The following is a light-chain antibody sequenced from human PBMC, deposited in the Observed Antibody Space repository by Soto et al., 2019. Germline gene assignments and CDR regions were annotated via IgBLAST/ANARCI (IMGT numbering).Light chain of an antibody. CDR1: QNINKY. CDR3: HQSFRTPQMHT. V-gene: IGKV1-39*01. J-gene: IGKJ2*01. Sequence: DIEMTQSPSSLVASVGDRVTISCRASQNINKYLNWYQQRPGKAPKLLIYAASTLQTGAPSRFSGRGFGTDFTLTISSLQPEDFAVYFCHQSFRTPQMHTFGQGTNLQMK. CDR2: AAS.